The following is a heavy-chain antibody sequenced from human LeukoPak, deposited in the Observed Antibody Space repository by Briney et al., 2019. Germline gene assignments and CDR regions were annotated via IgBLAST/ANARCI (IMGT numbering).Heavy chain of an antibody. CDR3: ARHPLLSSSLCLFDY. D-gene: IGHD6-13*01. V-gene: IGHV5-51*01. Sequence: GESLKISCKGFGYSFTSYWIGWVRQMPGKGLEWMGIIYPGDSDTRYSPSFQGQVTISVDKSINTAYLQWSSLKASDTAMYYCARHPLLSSSLCLFDYWGQGTLVTVSS. CDR2: IYPGDSDT. J-gene: IGHJ4*02. CDR1: GYSFTSYW.